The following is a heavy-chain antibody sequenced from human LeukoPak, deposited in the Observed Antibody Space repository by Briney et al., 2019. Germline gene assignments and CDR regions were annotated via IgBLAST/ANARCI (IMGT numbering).Heavy chain of an antibody. CDR2: IYYSGST. CDR3: ARYDSSGYYPFDY. CDR1: GGSISSGDYY. Sequence: SQTLSLTCTVSGGSISSGDYYWSWIRQPPGKGLEWIGYIYYSGSTYYNPSLKSRVTISVDTSKNQFSLKLSSVTAADTAVYYCARYDSSGYYPFDYWGQGTLVTVPS. D-gene: IGHD3-22*01. J-gene: IGHJ4*02. V-gene: IGHV4-30-4*01.